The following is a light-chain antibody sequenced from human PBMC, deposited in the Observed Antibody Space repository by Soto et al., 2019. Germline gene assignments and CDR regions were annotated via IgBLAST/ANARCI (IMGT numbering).Light chain of an antibody. CDR1: QSVSSSY. V-gene: IGKV3-20*01. CDR2: GAS. CDR3: QKYNSAPH. Sequence: EIVLTQSPGILSLSPGERATLSCRASQSVSSSYLGWYQQKPGQAPRLLIYGASTRATGIPDRFSGSGSGTDFTLTISRLEPEDFATYYCQKYNSAPHFGQGTRLEIK. J-gene: IGKJ5*01.